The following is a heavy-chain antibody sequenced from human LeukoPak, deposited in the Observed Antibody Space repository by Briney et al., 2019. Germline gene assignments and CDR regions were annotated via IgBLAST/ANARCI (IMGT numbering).Heavy chain of an antibody. J-gene: IGHJ4*02. CDR2: ISGNGGTT. Sequence: GGSLRLSCAASGFTFSSYAMTWVRQAPGRGLEWVSAISGNGGTTYYADSVKGRFTISRDNSKNTLYLQMNSLRAEDTAVYYCARTASSGYFYFAYWGQGTLVTVSS. CDR3: ARTASSGYFYFAY. V-gene: IGHV3-23*01. CDR1: GFTFSSYA. D-gene: IGHD3-22*01.